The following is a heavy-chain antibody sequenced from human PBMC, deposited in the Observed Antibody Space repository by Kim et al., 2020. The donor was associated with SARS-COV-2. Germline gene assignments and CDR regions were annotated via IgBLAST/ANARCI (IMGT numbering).Heavy chain of an antibody. CDR1: GFTFSNAW. J-gene: IGHJ4*02. Sequence: GGSLRPSCAASGFTFSNAWMSWVRQAPGKGLEWVGRIKSKTDGGTTDYAAPVKGRFTISRDDSKNTLYLQMNSLKTEDTAVYYCTTPEEVTMVRGVIRPGYYFDYWGQGTLVTVSS. CDR2: IKSKTDGGTT. CDR3: TTPEEVTMVRGVIRPGYYFDY. D-gene: IGHD3-10*01. V-gene: IGHV3-15*01.